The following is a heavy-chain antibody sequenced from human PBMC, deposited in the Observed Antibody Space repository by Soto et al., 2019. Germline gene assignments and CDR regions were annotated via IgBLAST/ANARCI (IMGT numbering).Heavy chain of an antibody. CDR3: VRGGGGGLFDP. V-gene: IGHV3-11*06. J-gene: IGHJ5*02. CDR2: ISPGSRYP. D-gene: IGHD2-15*01. CDR1: GFTFGDSY. Sequence: GGSLRLSCAGSGFTFGDSYMSWISQAPGKGLEWLSYISPGSRYPAYADSVKGRFTISRDNAKRSLYLQMMSLTAEDTAIYYCVRGGGGGLFDPWGQGTMVTVSS.